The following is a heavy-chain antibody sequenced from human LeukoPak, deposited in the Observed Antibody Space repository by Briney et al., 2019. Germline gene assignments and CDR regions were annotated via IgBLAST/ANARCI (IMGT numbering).Heavy chain of an antibody. CDR2: ISYDGSNK. V-gene: IGHV3-30-3*01. CDR3: ARGYYDSSAYYNY. J-gene: IGHJ4*02. D-gene: IGHD3-22*01. CDR1: GFIFNSYA. Sequence: GGSLRLSCAVSGFIFNSYAMHWVRQAPGRGLEWVALISYDGSNKYYADSVKGRFTISRDNSKNTLYLRVDSLRAEDTAVYYCARGYYDSSAYYNYWGQGTLVTVSS.